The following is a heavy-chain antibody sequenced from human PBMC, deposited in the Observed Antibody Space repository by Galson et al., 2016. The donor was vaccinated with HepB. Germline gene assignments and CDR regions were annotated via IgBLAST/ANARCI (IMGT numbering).Heavy chain of an antibody. CDR3: ARDPPQDIAAAGTFATAKFDY. CDR1: GYTFTDQY. V-gene: IGHV1-2*02. D-gene: IGHD6-13*01. Sequence: SVKVSCKASGYTFTDQYVHWVRQAPGQGLEWMGWIDPNTGGTNYAQKFQGRVTMTGDTSLSTAYMELSRLTSEDTAVYYCARDPPQDIAAAGTFATAKFDYWGQGTLVTVSS. J-gene: IGHJ4*02. CDR2: IDPNTGGT.